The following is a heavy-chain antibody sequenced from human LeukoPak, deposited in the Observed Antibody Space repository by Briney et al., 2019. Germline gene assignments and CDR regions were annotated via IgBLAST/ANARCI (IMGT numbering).Heavy chain of an antibody. J-gene: IGHJ4*02. D-gene: IGHD3-3*01. CDR2: ISYDGSNK. CDR1: GFTFSSYA. Sequence: PGGSLRLSCAASGFTFSSYAMHWVRQAPGKGLEWVAVISYDGSNKYYADSVKGRFTISRDNSKNTLYLQMNSLRAEDTAVYYCARVVPYGGSGYTSVDYWGQGTLVTVSS. CDR3: ARVVPYGGSGYTSVDY. V-gene: IGHV3-30-3*01.